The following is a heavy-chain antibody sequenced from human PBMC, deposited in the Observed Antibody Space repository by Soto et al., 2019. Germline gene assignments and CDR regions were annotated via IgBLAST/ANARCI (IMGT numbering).Heavy chain of an antibody. D-gene: IGHD3-10*01. J-gene: IGHJ4*02. CDR2: IYYSGST. V-gene: IGHV4-39*01. CDR1: GGSISSSSYY. Sequence: SETLSLTCTVSGGSISSSSYYWGWIRQPPGKGLEWIGSIYYSGSTYCNPSLKSRVTISVDTSKNQFSLKLSSVTAADTAVYYCARLSELLIAEVYFDYWGQGTLVTVSS. CDR3: ARLSELLIAEVYFDY.